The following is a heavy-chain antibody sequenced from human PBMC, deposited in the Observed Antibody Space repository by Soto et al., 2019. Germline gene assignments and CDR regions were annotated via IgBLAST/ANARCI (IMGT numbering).Heavy chain of an antibody. CDR3: AKDPRGYDSGGYPSLYDY. V-gene: IGHV3-23*01. CDR1: GFTFSSYA. Sequence: GGSLRLSCAASGFTFSSYAMSWVRQAPGKGLEWVSAISGSGGSTYYADSVKGRFTISRDNSKNTLYLQMNSLRAEDTAVYYCAKDPRGYDSGGYPSLYDYWGQGTLVTVSS. CDR2: ISGSGGST. J-gene: IGHJ4*02. D-gene: IGHD3-22*01.